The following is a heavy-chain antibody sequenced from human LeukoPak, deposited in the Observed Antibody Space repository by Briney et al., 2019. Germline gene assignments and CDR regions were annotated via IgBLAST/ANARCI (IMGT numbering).Heavy chain of an antibody. V-gene: IGHV3-7*01. D-gene: IGHD3-10*01. CDR3: ALSMVRGPFSFYYYGVDV. CDR1: GFTFSSYW. Sequence: GSLRLSCAASGFTFSSYWMSWVRQAPGTGLEWVANINQDGNEKYSVDSVKGRFTVSRDNAENSLYLEMNSLRADDTGVYYCALSMVRGPFSFYYYGVDVWGPGTAVTVSS. J-gene: IGHJ6*02. CDR2: INQDGNEK.